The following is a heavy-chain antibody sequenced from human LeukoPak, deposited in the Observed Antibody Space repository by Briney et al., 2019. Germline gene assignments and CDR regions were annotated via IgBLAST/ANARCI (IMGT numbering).Heavy chain of an antibody. CDR1: GYTFIRYA. Sequence: ASVKLSCKAPGYTFIRYAINWLRQVPGQGLEWMGWINMYTANPAYAQGFTERFVFSLDTSVSTAYLEISNLKAEDTAVYYCARHDNDDDFDYWGQGTLVTVSS. J-gene: IGHJ4*02. D-gene: IGHD3-16*01. CDR3: ARHDNDDDFDY. CDR2: INMYTANP. V-gene: IGHV7-4-1*02.